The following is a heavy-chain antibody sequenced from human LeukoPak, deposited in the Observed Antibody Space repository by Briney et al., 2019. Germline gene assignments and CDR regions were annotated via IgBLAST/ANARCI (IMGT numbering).Heavy chain of an antibody. Sequence: PSETLSLTCTVSGGSISSYYWSWIRQPPGKGLEWIGYIYTSGSTNYSPSLKSRVTISVDTSKNQFSLKLSSVTAADTAVYYCARRQYSSWWFDIWGQGTMVTVSS. V-gene: IGHV4-4*09. CDR2: IYTSGST. CDR1: GGSISSYY. J-gene: IGHJ3*02. CDR3: ARRQYSSWWFDI. D-gene: IGHD6-6*01.